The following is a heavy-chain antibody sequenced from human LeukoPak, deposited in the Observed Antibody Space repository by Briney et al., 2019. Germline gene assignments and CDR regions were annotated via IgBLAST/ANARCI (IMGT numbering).Heavy chain of an antibody. J-gene: IGHJ4*02. D-gene: IGHD2/OR15-2a*01. CDR3: ANNIPIDN. V-gene: IGHV3-74*03. CDR2: INSDGSGT. CDR1: GFTFSRYW. Sequence: PGGSLRLSCAASGFTFSRYWMHWVRQAPGKGLVWVSRINSDGSGTTYADSVKGRFTISRDNAKSTVYLQMNSLRAEDTAVYYCANNIPIDNRGQGTLVTVSS.